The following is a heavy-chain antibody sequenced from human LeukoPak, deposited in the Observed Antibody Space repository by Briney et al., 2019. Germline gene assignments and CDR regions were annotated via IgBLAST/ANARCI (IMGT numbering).Heavy chain of an antibody. J-gene: IGHJ3*02. CDR2: IYSGGST. CDR1: GFSFNTSW. Sequence: GGSLRLSCAASGFSFNTSWMSWVRQAPGKGLEWVSVIYSGGSTYYADSVKGRFTISRDNSENTLYLQMNSLRAEDTAVYYCAKPLGSYCSSTSCARGAFDIWGQGTMVTVSS. D-gene: IGHD2-2*01. CDR3: AKPLGSYCSSTSCARGAFDI. V-gene: IGHV3-53*05.